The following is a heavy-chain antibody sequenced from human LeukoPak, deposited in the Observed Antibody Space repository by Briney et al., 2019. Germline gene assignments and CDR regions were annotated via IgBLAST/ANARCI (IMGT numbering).Heavy chain of an antibody. Sequence: GGSLRLSCAASGFTFSSYGMHWVRQAPGKGLEWVSSISSSSSYIYYADSVKGRFTISRDNAKNSLYLQMNSLRAEDTAVYYCARISPTHYFDYWGQGTLVTVSS. V-gene: IGHV3-21*01. CDR2: ISSSSSYI. CDR3: ARISPTHYFDY. J-gene: IGHJ4*02. CDR1: GFTFSSYG. D-gene: IGHD2-15*01.